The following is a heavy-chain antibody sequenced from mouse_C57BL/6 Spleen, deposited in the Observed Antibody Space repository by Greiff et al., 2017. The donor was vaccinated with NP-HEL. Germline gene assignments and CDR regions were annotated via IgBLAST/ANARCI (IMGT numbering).Heavy chain of an antibody. CDR1: GYTFTSYW. D-gene: IGHD2-5*01. CDR3: ARTDYSSNLYAMDY. J-gene: IGHJ4*01. V-gene: IGHV1-52*01. CDR2: IDPSDSET. Sequence: QVQLQQPGAELVRPGSSVKLSCKASGYTFTSYWMHWVKQRPIQGLEWIGNIDPSDSETHYNQKFKDKATLTVDKSSSTAYMQLSSLTSEDSAVYYSARTDYSSNLYAMDYWGQGTSVTVSS.